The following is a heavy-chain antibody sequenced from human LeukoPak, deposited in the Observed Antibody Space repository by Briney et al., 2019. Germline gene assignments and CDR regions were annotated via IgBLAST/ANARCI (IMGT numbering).Heavy chain of an antibody. CDR3: ARAPIRGVFDY. CDR2: IYHSGST. CDR1: GYSISSGYY. D-gene: IGHD3-10*01. Sequence: PSETLSLTCTVSGYSISSGYYWGWIRQPPGKGLEWIGSIYHSGSTYYNPSLKSRVTISVDTSKNQFSLKLSSVTAADTAVYYCARAPIRGVFDYWGQGTLVTVSS. V-gene: IGHV4-38-2*02. J-gene: IGHJ4*02.